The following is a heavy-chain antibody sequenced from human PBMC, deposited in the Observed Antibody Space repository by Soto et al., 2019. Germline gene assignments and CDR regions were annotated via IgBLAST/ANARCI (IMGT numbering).Heavy chain of an antibody. CDR2: INAGNGNT. D-gene: IGHD6-13*01. J-gene: IGHJ4*02. CDR1: GYTFTSYA. V-gene: IGHV1-3*01. Sequence: ASVKVSCKASGYTFTSYAMHWVRQAPGQRLEWMGWINAGNGNTKYSQKFQGRVTITRDTSASTAYMELSSLRSEDTAVYYCARKIAAAGTLVPFDYWGQGTLVTVSS. CDR3: ARKIAAAGTLVPFDY.